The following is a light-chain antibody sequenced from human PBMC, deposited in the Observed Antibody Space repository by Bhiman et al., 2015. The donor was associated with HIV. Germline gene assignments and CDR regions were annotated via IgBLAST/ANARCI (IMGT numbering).Light chain of an antibody. CDR1: SSDVGGYNY. Sequence: QSALTQPRSVSGSPGQSVTISCTGTSSDVGGYNYVSWYQQHPGKAPKLMIYDVSKRPSGVPDRFSGSKSGNTASLTISGLQAEDEADYYCCSYAGKYTSYVFGIGTKVTVL. V-gene: IGLV2-11*01. CDR2: DVS. CDR3: CSYAGKYTSYV. J-gene: IGLJ1*01.